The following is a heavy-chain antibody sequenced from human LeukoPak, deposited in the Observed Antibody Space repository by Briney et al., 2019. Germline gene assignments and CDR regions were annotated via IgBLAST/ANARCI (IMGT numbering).Heavy chain of an antibody. J-gene: IGHJ6*03. Sequence: SETLSLTCTVSGGSISSSSYYWGWIRQPPGKGLDCIGSIYYSGSTYYNPSLKSRVTISIDTSKNQFSLKLSSVTAADTAVYYCARGRACSSTSCYSPYYYYYYYMDVWGKGTTVTVSS. CDR2: IYYSGST. D-gene: IGHD2-2*01. CDR3: ARGRACSSTSCYSPYYYYYYYMDV. CDR1: GGSISSSSYY. V-gene: IGHV4-39*07.